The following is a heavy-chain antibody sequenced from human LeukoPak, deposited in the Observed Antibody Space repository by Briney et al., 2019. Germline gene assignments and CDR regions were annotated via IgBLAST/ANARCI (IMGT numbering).Heavy chain of an antibody. D-gene: IGHD3-10*01. CDR2: IKQDGSEK. J-gene: IGHJ5*02. CDR1: GFTYSSRDW. V-gene: IGHV3-7*03. CDR3: ARIAGVPLINWFDP. Sequence: GGSLRLSCVASGFTYSSRDWMTWVRQAPGKGLDWVANIKQDGSEKNYVDSVKGRFTISRDNAKNSLYLQMNSLRAEDTAVYYCARIAGVPLINWFDPWGQGTLVTVSS.